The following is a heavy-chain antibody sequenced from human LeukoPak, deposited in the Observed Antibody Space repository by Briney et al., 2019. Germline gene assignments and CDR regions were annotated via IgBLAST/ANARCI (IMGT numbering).Heavy chain of an antibody. V-gene: IGHV3-21*01. Sequence: GGSLRLSCAASGFTFSTYSMNWVRQAPGKGLEWVSSISSSSTYINYADSVKGRFTISRDNAKNSLYLQMNSLRAEDTAVYYCAREDYRNWFDPWGQGTLVTVSS. CDR3: AREDYRNWFDP. CDR1: GFTFSTYS. J-gene: IGHJ5*02. CDR2: ISSSSTYI. D-gene: IGHD4-11*01.